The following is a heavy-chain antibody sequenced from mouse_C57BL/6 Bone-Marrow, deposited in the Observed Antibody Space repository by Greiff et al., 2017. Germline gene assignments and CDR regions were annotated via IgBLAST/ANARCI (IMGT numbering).Heavy chain of an antibody. Sequence: EVQLVESGGGLVKPGGSLKLSCAASGFTFSSYAMSWVRQTPEKRLEWVATISAGGSYTYYPDNVKGRFTISRDNAKNNLYLQMSHLKSEDTAMYYCARGIYYWYFDVWGTGTTVTVSS. V-gene: IGHV5-4*01. D-gene: IGHD1-1*01. CDR3: ARGIYYWYFDV. J-gene: IGHJ1*03. CDR1: GFTFSSYA. CDR2: ISAGGSYT.